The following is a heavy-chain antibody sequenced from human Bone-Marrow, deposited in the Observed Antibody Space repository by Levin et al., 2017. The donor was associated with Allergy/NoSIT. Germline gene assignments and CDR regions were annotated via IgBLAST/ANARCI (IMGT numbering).Heavy chain of an antibody. CDR2: IYYSGST. CDR3: ARLGVGAEGFDY. CDR1: GGSISSYY. Sequence: SQTLSLTCTVSGGSISSYYWSWIRQPPGKGLEWIGYIYYSGSTNYNPSLKSRVTISVDTSKNQFSLKLSSVTAADTAVYYCARLGVGAEGFDYWGQGTLVTVSS. J-gene: IGHJ4*02. V-gene: IGHV4-59*08. D-gene: IGHD1-26*01.